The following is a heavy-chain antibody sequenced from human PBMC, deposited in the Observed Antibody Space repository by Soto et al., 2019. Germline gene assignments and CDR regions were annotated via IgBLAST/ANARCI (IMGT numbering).Heavy chain of an antibody. CDR1: GGTFSSYA. CDR2: IIPSFGTA. Sequence: SVKVSCKASGGTFSSYAISWVRQAPGQGLEWMGGIIPSFGTANYAQKFQERVTITADESTSTAYMELSSLRSEDTAVYYCAAGRSGFPFDYWGQGTLVTVSS. D-gene: IGHD3-22*01. CDR3: AAGRSGFPFDY. V-gene: IGHV1-69*13. J-gene: IGHJ4*02.